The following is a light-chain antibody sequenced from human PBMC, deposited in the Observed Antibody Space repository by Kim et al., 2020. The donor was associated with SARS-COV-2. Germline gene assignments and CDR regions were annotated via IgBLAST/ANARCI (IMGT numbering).Light chain of an antibody. Sequence: QSALTQPASVSGSPGQSITISCTGTGSDIGGSNHVSWYQHHPGEAPKLLIFDVSQRPSRVSNRFSGSKSGSTASLTISGLQADDEADYYCSSYTIISTFMVFGGGTQLTVL. J-gene: IGLJ2*01. V-gene: IGLV2-14*03. CDR3: SSYTIISTFMV. CDR1: GSDIGGSNH. CDR2: DVS.